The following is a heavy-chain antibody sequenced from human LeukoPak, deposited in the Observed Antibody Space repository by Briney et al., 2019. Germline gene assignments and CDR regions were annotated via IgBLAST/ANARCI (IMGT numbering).Heavy chain of an antibody. CDR1: GYTFTGYY. CDR3: ARDWYFYDSSGYYFFDY. CDR2: INPNSGGT. D-gene: IGHD3-22*01. Sequence: GASVKVSCKASGYTFTGYYMHWVRQAPGQGLEWMGWINPNSGGTNYAQKFQGRVTMTRDTSISTAYMELSRLRSDDTAVYYCARDWYFYDSSGYYFFDYWGQGTLVTVSS. V-gene: IGHV1-2*02. J-gene: IGHJ4*02.